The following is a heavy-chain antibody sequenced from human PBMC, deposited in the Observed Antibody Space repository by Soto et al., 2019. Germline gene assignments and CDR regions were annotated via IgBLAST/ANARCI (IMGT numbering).Heavy chain of an antibody. J-gene: IGHJ5*02. CDR2: INAGNGNT. V-gene: IGHV1-3*01. Sequence: QVQLVQSGAEVKKPWASVKVSCKASGYTFTSYAMHWVRQAPGQRLEWMGWINAGNGNTKYSQKFQGRVTITRDTSASTAYMELSSLRSEDTAVYYCARAYGDNWFDPWGQGTLVTVSS. CDR3: ARAYGDNWFDP. D-gene: IGHD4-17*01. CDR1: GYTFTSYA.